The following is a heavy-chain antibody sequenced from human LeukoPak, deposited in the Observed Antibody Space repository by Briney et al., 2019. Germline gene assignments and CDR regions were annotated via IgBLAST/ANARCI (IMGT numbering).Heavy chain of an antibody. V-gene: IGHV3-11*05. CDR3: AREAGESGSYDY. Sequence: GGSLRLSCAASGFTFSDYYMSWIRQAPGKGLEWVSYISSSSSYKNYADSVKGRFTISRDNAKNSLYLQMNSLRAEDTAVYYCAREAGESGSYDYWGQGTLVTVSS. CDR2: ISSSSSYK. J-gene: IGHJ4*02. D-gene: IGHD1-26*01. CDR1: GFTFSDYY.